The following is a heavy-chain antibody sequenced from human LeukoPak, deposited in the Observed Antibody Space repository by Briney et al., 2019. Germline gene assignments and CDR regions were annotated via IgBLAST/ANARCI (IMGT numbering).Heavy chain of an antibody. CDR2: IKEDGSEK. J-gene: IGHJ4*02. CDR3: ASGRYYFDY. Sequence: PGGSLRLSCAASEFTFSSYWMNWVRQAPGKGLEWVANIKEDGSEKYYVDSVKGRFTISRDNAKNSLYLQMNSLRAEDTAVYYCASGRYYFDYWGQGTLVTVSS. V-gene: IGHV3-7*02. CDR1: EFTFSSYW.